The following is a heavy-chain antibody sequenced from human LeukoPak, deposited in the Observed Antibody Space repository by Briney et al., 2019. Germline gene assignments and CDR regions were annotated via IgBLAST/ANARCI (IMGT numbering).Heavy chain of an antibody. V-gene: IGHV3-7*01. D-gene: IGHD2-2*02. CDR2: IKQDGSET. CDR1: GFTFSSNW. CDR3: AKYTGYYFVY. J-gene: IGHJ4*02. Sequence: GGSLRLSCAASGFTFSSNWMSWVRQAPGKGLEWLAKIKQDGSETCHMDSVKGRFTISRDNAKNSLYLQMNSLRAEDTAVYYCAKYTGYYFVYWGQGILVTVPS.